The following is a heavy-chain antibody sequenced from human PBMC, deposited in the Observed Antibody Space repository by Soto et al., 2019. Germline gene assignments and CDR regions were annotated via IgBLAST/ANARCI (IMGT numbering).Heavy chain of an antibody. CDR2: IKQDGSEK. V-gene: IGHV3-7*01. J-gene: IGHJ6*02. CDR1: GFTFSNYW. CDR3: ARDLGRTAAGYYYYYAMDV. D-gene: IGHD2-2*01. Sequence: PGGSLRLSCAASGFTFSNYWMNWVRQAPGKGLEWVANIKQDGSEKYFVDSVKGRFTISRDNAKNSLYLQMNSLGAEDTAVYYCARDLGRTAAGYYYYYAMDVWGQGTTVTVSS.